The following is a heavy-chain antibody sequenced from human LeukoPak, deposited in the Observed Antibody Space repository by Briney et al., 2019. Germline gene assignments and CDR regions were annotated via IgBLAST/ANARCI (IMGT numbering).Heavy chain of an antibody. Sequence: SETLSLTCTVSGDSISGYYWSWIRQTPGRGLEGIASIHSSGTTKYNPSLKSRVTMSVDTSKNQFSLRLTSVTAADTAVYFCARGYFDTSGSSNPFDYWGQGALVTVSS. CDR3: ARGYFDTSGSSNPFDY. CDR1: GDSISGYY. CDR2: IHSSGTT. J-gene: IGHJ4*02. V-gene: IGHV4-4*09. D-gene: IGHD3-22*01.